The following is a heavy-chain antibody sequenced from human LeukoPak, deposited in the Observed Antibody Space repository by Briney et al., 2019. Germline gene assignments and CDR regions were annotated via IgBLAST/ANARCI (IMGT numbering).Heavy chain of an antibody. J-gene: IGHJ4*02. CDR2: IYYSGST. D-gene: IGHD6-13*01. CDR1: GGSISSYY. Sequence: SETLSLTCTVSGGSISSYYWSWIRQPPGKGLEWIGYIYYSGSTNYNPSLKSRVTISVDTSKNQFSLKLSSVAAADTAVYYCARQERYSSSWYYFDYWGQGTLVTVSS. CDR3: ARQERYSSSWYYFDY. V-gene: IGHV4-59*01.